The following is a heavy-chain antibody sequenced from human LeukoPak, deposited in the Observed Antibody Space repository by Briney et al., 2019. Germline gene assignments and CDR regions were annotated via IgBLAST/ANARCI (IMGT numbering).Heavy chain of an antibody. CDR1: EFTFSSYE. CDR3: AELGFTMIGGV. D-gene: IGHD3-10*02. CDR2: ISSSGSTI. V-gene: IGHV3-48*03. Sequence: GGSLRLSCAASEFTFSSYEMNWVRQAPGKGLEWVSYISSSGSTIYYADSVKGRFTISRDNAKNSLYLQMNSLRAEDTAVYYCAELGFTMIGGVWGKGTTVTISS. J-gene: IGHJ6*04.